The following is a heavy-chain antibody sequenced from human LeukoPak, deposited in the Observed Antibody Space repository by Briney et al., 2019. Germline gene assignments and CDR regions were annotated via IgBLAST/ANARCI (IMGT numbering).Heavy chain of an antibody. CDR3: TTDGPPHLSQHIVVVTAIQGDY. J-gene: IGHJ4*02. CDR2: IKSKTDGGTT. D-gene: IGHD2-21*02. Sequence: KTGGSLRLSCAGSGFTFSNAWMSWVRQAPGKGLEWVGRIKSKTDGGTTDYAAPVKGRFTISRDDSKNTLYLQMNSLKTEDTAVYYCTTDGPPHLSQHIVVVTAIQGDYWGQGTLVTVSS. V-gene: IGHV3-15*01. CDR1: GFTFSNAW.